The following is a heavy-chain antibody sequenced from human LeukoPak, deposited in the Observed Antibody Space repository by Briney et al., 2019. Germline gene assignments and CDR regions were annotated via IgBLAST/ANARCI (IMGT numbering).Heavy chain of an antibody. Sequence: GGSLRLSCAASEFTVSSTYITWLRQAPGNGLEWVSVIYPGGSALYADSVQGRFTIPRDISQNIVYLQINNLRAEDTAVYYCARDRRSGLGHAFDIWGQGTMVTVSS. CDR2: IYPGGSA. CDR3: ARDRRSGLGHAFDI. V-gene: IGHV3-53*01. J-gene: IGHJ3*02. CDR1: EFTVSSTY. D-gene: IGHD3-3*01.